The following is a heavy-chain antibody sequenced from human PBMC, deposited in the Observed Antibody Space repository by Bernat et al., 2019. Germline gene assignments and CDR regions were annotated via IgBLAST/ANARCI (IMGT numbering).Heavy chain of an antibody. Sequence: QVQLVESGGGVVQPGRSLRLSCAASGFTFSSYAMHWVRQAPGKGLEWVAVISYDGSNKYYADSVKGRFTISRDNSKNTLYLQMNSLRAEDTAVYYCAKTRSAVGATTPFDYWGQGTLVTVSS. D-gene: IGHD1-26*01. V-gene: IGHV3-30-3*02. CDR1: GFTFSSYA. CDR3: AKTRSAVGATTPFDY. J-gene: IGHJ4*02. CDR2: ISYDGSNK.